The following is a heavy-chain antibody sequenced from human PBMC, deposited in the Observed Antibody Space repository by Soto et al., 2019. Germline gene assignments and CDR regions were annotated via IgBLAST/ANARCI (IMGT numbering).Heavy chain of an antibody. CDR2: IYYSGST. CDR3: AREDYDSSGYYYVGY. V-gene: IGHV4-30-4*01. CDR1: GGSISSGDYY. Sequence: SETLSLTCTVSGGSISSGDYYWSWIRQPPGKGLEWIGYIYYSGSTYYNPSLKSRVTISVDTSKNQFSLKLSSVTAADTAVYYCAREDYDSSGYYYVGYWGQGTLVTVSS. J-gene: IGHJ4*02. D-gene: IGHD3-22*01.